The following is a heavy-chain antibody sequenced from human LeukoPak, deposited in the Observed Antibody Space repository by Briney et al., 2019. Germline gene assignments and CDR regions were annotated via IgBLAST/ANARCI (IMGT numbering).Heavy chain of an antibody. J-gene: IGHJ1*01. CDR3: ASRGRGIAVADHAEYFQH. CDR2: IIPILGIA. D-gene: IGHD6-19*01. CDR1: GGTFSSYA. V-gene: IGHV1-69*04. Sequence: ASVKVPCKASGGTFSSYAISWVRQAPGQGLEWMGRIIPILGIANYAQKFQGRVTITADKSTSTAYMELSSLRSEDTAVYYCASRGRGIAVADHAEYFQHWGQGTLVTVSS.